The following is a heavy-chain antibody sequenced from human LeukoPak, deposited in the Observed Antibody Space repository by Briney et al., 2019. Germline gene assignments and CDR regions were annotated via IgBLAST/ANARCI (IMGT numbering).Heavy chain of an antibody. CDR2: INHSGST. CDR1: GGSFSGYY. V-gene: IGHV4-34*01. CDR3: ARRSPDKASPPFDP. J-gene: IGHJ5*02. D-gene: IGHD6-6*01. Sequence: SETLSLTCAVYGGSFSGYYWSWIRQPPGKGLEWIGEINHSGSTNYNPSLKSRVTISVDTSKNQFSLKPSSVTAADTAVYYCARRSPDKASPPFDPWGQGTLVTVSS.